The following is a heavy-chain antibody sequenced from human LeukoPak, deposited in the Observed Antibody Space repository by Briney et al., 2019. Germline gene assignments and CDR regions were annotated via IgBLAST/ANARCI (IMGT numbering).Heavy chain of an antibody. J-gene: IGHJ4*02. V-gene: IGHV3-7*03. CDR3: ARARGGYDFDY. CDR1: RFTFSSYW. D-gene: IGHD5-12*01. CDR2: IRQDGSEK. Sequence: GGSLRLSCAASRFTFSSYWMSWVRQAPGKGLEWVANIRQDGSEKYYVDSVKGRFTISRDNAKNSLYLQLNSLRAEDTAVYYCARARGGYDFDYWGQGTLVTVSS.